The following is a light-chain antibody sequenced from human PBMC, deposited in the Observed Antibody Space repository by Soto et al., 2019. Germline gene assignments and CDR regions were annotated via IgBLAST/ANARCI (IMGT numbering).Light chain of an antibody. CDR1: QSIDDY. CDR2: DAS. Sequence: EIVLTQSPATLSLSPGARATLSCTASQSIDDYLAWYQQKPGQAPRLLIYDASKRATGLPARFSGSGSGTDFTLPISSLEPGDFAVYYCQQRSNGPLTFGGGTKGEIK. J-gene: IGKJ4*01. V-gene: IGKV3-11*01. CDR3: QQRSNGPLT.